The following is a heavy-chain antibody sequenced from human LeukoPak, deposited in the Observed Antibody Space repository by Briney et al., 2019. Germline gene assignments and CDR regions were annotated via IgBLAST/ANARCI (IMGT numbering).Heavy chain of an antibody. CDR1: GGSMSSYY. CDR2: IYYSGST. V-gene: IGHV4-39*07. Sequence: SETLSLTCTVSGGSMSSYYWSWIRQPPGKGLEWIGSIYYSGSTYYNPSLKSRVTISVDTSKNQFSLKLSSVTAADTAVYYCASKTGTVDYWGQGTLVTVSS. D-gene: IGHD1-1*01. CDR3: ASKTGTVDY. J-gene: IGHJ4*02.